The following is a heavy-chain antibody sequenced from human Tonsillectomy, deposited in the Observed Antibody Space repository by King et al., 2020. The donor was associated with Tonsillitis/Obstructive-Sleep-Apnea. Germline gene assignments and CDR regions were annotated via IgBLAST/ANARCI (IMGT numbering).Heavy chain of an antibody. CDR2: INHSGST. CDR3: AREAPSDVVVVPAARVGAFDI. V-gene: IGHV4-34*01. Sequence: VQLQQWGAGLLKPSETLSLTCAVYGGSFSGYYWSWIRQPPGKGLEWIGEINHSGSTNYNPSLKSRVTISVDTSNNQFSLKLSSVTAADTAVYYCAREAPSDVVVVPAARVGAFDIWGQGTMVTVSS. CDR1: GGSFSGYY. D-gene: IGHD2-2*01. J-gene: IGHJ3*02.